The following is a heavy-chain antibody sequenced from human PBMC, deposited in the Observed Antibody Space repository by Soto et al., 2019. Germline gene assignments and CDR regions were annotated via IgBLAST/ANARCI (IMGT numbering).Heavy chain of an antibody. CDR3: AKGDNLGPKTGYAFDP. D-gene: IGHD5-12*01. CDR1: GDSVSSNTAS. CDR2: TYFRSKWYN. V-gene: IGHV6-1*01. Sequence: SGDSVSSNTASWNWIRQSPSRGLEWLGRTYFRSKWYNDYAVSVKSRIIINPDTSNNQFSLQLNSVTPEDTAVYFCAKGDNLGPKTGYAFDPWGQGIMVTVS. J-gene: IGHJ5*02.